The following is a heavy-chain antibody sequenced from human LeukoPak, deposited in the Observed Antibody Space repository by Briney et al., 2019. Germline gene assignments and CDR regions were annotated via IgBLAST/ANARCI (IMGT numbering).Heavy chain of an antibody. CDR1: GFTFSSYA. Sequence: VGSLRLSCAASGFTFSSYAMTGVRQAPGKGLEWVSAISGSGGSTYYADSVKGRFTISRDNSKNTLYLQMNSLRAEDTAVYYCAKDKVVAATESFDYWGQGTLVTVSS. V-gene: IGHV3-23*01. J-gene: IGHJ4*02. CDR3: AKDKVVAATESFDY. CDR2: ISGSGGST. D-gene: IGHD2-15*01.